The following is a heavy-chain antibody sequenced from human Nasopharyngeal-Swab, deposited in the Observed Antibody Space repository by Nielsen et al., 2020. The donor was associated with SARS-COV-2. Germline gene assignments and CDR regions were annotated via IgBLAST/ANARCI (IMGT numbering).Heavy chain of an antibody. D-gene: IGHD1-26*01. CDR1: GYIFTSYW. CDR2: IYPADSDS. J-gene: IGHJ4*02. CDR3: VRRAFSASYFYFDS. Sequence: GESLKISCKGSGYIFTSYWIGWVRQMPGKGLEWMGIIYPADSDSRYSLSFQGQVSISVDKSISTAYLQWNTLKASDTAIYYCVRRAFSASYFYFDSWGPGTLVTVSS. V-gene: IGHV5-51*01.